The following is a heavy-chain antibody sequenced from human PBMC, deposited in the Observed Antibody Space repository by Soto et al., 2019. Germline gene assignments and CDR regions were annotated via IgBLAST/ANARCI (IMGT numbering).Heavy chain of an antibody. J-gene: IGHJ3*02. CDR3: ARERVGATMGDDFDM. CDR2: ISAYNGNT. D-gene: IGHD1-26*01. CDR1: GYTFTSYG. Sequence: GASVKVSCKASGYTFTSYGISWVRQAPGQGLEWMGWISAYNGNTNYAQKLQGRVTMTTDTSTSTAYMELRSLRSDDTAVYYCARERVGATMGDDFDMWGQGTMVTV. V-gene: IGHV1-18*04.